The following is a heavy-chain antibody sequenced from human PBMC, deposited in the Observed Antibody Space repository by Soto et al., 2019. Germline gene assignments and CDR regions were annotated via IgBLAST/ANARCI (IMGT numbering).Heavy chain of an antibody. CDR3: ARRRDGGSYNAFDI. J-gene: IGHJ3*02. CDR2: IYPGDSDT. Sequence: PGESLKISCKGSGYSFTSYWIGWVRQMPGKGLEWMGNIYPGDSDTRYSPSLQGQVTMSADKSITTAYLQWSSLKASDTAMYYCARRRDGGSYNAFDIWGQGTVVTVSS. D-gene: IGHD1-26*01. CDR1: GYSFTSYW. V-gene: IGHV5-51*01.